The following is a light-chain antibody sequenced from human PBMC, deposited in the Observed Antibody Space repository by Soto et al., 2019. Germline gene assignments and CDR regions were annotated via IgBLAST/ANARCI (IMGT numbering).Light chain of an antibody. CDR2: AAS. CDR3: QKYNSAPRT. CDR1: RGISNY. Sequence: DIQMTQSPSSLSASVGARVTITCRASRGISNYLAWYQQQPGKVPKLLIYAASTLQSGVPSRFSGSGSGTDFTLTISSLQPEDVATYYCQKYNSAPRTFGQGTKVDIK. J-gene: IGKJ1*01. V-gene: IGKV1-27*01.